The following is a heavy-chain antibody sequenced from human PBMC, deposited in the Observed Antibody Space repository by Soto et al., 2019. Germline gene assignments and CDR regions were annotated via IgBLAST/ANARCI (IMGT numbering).Heavy chain of an antibody. CDR2: ISGSGGST. Sequence: EVQLLESGGGLVQPGGSLRLSCAASGFTFSMYVMRWVRQAPGKGLECVSGISGSGGSTYYADSVKGRFTISRDNSKNTLYLQMNSLRAEDTAVYYCAILGAVNEDAWGQGTLVTVSS. V-gene: IGHV3-23*01. J-gene: IGHJ5*02. D-gene: IGHD3-16*01. CDR3: AILGAVNEDA. CDR1: GFTFSMYV.